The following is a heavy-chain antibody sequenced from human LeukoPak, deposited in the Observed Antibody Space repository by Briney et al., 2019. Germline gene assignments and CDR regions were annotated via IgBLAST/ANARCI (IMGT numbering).Heavy chain of an antibody. CDR1: GYTFTGYY. CDR2: INPNSGGT. V-gene: IGHV1-2*02. D-gene: IGHD5-18*01. J-gene: IGHJ1*01. Sequence: ASVKVSCKASGYTFTGYYIHWVRQAPGQGLEWMGWINPNSGGTNYAQKFQGRVTMTRDTSISTAYMELSRLRADDTAVYYCARGSFSADAPLVLDYFHHWGQGTLVTDSS. CDR3: ARGSFSADAPLVLDYFHH.